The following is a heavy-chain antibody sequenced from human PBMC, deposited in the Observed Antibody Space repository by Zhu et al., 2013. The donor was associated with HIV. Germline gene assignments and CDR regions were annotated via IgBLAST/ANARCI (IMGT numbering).Heavy chain of an antibody. CDR1: GFTFTSYY. D-gene: IGHD3-10*01. Sequence: QVQLVQSGAEVKKPGASVGVSCQASGFTFTSYYIHWVRQAPGQGLEWMGVINPNAGGTTYAQKFQGRVTMTRDTSANTAYMEVTTLKSDDTAVYFCARVFGTSGHFDYWGQGTLVTVSS. V-gene: IGHV1-2*02. CDR3: ARVFGTSGHFDY. J-gene: IGHJ4*02. CDR2: INPNAGGT.